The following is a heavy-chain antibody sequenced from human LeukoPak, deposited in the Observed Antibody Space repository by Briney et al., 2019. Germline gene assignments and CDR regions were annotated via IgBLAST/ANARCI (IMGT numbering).Heavy chain of an antibody. V-gene: IGHV1-2*02. CDR1: GYTFTGYY. CDR2: INPNSGGT. CDR3: ARDRDCGGNDIDY. J-gene: IGHJ4*02. Sequence: GASVKVSCKASGYTFTGYYMHWVRQAPGQGLEWMGWINPNSGGTNYAQKFQGRVTMTRDTSISTAYMELSRLRSDDTAVYYCARDRDCGGNDIDYWGQGTLVTVSS. D-gene: IGHD4-23*01.